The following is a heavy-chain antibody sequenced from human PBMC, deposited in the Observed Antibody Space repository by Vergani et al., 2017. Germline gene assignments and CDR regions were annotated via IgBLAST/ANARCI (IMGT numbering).Heavy chain of an antibody. CDR1: GGSISSYY. CDR3: ARGGYDPYYFDY. J-gene: IGHJ4*02. CDR2: IYYSGST. D-gene: IGHD5-12*01. V-gene: IGHV4-59*01. Sequence: QVQLQESGPGLVKPSETLSLTCTVSGGSISSYYWSWIRQPPGKGLEWIGYIYYSGSTNYNPSLKSRVTISVDTSKNQFSLKLSSVTAADTVVYYCARGGYDPYYFDYWGQGTLVTVSS.